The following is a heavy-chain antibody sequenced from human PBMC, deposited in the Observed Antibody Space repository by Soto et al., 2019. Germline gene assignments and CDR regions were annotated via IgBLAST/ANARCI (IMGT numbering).Heavy chain of an antibody. J-gene: IGHJ4*02. Sequence: GASVKVSCKASGFTFSSSGIHWVRQARGQRLEWIGWIVVGSGNTNYAQKFQERVTITRDVSTNTAYMELTSLRDEDTAVYYCARDGKGAAYTHGPYYFDYWGQGALVTVSS. V-gene: IGHV1-58*02. CDR2: IVVGSGNT. CDR3: ARDGKGAAYTHGPYYFDY. CDR1: GFTFSSSG. D-gene: IGHD1-1*01.